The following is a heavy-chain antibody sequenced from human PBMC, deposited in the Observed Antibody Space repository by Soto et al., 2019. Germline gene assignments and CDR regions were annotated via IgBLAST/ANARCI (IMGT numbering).Heavy chain of an antibody. Sequence: SVKVSCKASGGTFSSYAISWVRQAPGQGLEWMGGIIPIFGTANYAQKFQGRVTITADESTSTAYMELSSLRSEDTAVYYCARGTAVVTSLGYYFDYWGQGTLVTVSS. V-gene: IGHV1-69*13. CDR3: ARGTAVVTSLGYYFDY. D-gene: IGHD2-21*02. CDR1: GGTFSSYA. J-gene: IGHJ4*02. CDR2: IIPIFGTA.